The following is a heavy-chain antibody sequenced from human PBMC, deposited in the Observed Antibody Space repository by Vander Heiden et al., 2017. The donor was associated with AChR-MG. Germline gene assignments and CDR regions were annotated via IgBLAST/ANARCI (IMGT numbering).Heavy chain of an antibody. V-gene: IGHV3-21*01. CDR2: ISSSSSYI. D-gene: IGHD3-10*01. CDR3: ARDNRISYYGSGSYAYPDAFDI. J-gene: IGHJ3*02. Sequence: EVQLVESGGGLVKPGGSLRLSCAASGFTFSSYSMNWVRQAPGKGLEWVSSISSSSSYIYYADSVKGRFTISRDNAKNSLYLQMNSLRAEDTAVYYCARDNRISYYGSGSYAYPDAFDIWGQGTMVTVSS. CDR1: GFTFSSYS.